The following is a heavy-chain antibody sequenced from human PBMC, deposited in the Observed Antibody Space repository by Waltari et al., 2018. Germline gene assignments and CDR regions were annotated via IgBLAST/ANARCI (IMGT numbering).Heavy chain of an antibody. Sequence: EVQLVVSGGGLVRPGGSLRLSCAASGFTFSSDWMSWVRQAPGKGLEFVANIKPDGGEKFYADSVKGRFTISRDNGRNSLYLQMTSLRVEDTAVYYCARFGVEAGLDGWGQGTLVTVSS. V-gene: IGHV3-7*01. J-gene: IGHJ4*02. CDR3: ARFGVEAGLDG. CDR2: IKPDGGEK. CDR1: GFTFSSDW. D-gene: IGHD3-3*01.